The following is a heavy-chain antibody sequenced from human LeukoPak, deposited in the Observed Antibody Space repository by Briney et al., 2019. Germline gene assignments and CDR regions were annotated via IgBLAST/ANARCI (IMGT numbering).Heavy chain of an antibody. V-gene: IGHV1-18*01. CDR3: ARDHFVVVPAAVNWFDP. J-gene: IGHJ5*02. CDR1: GYTFTSYG. CDR2: ISAYNGNT. Sequence: ASVKVSCKASGYTFTSYGISWVRQAPGQGLEWMGWISAYNGNTNYAQKLQGRVTMTTDTSTSTAYMELRSLRSDDTAVYYCARDHFVVVPAAVNWFDPWGQGTLVTVSS. D-gene: IGHD2-2*01.